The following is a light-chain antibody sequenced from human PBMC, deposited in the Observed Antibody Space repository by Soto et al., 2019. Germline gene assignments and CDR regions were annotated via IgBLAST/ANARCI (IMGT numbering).Light chain of an antibody. CDR2: GAS. Sequence: EIVMTQSPATPSLSPGERATLSCRASQSVSSNLAWYQQKPGQAPRLLIYGASTRATGIPDRFSGSGSETEFTLTISSLQSEDLAVYYCQQYNNWPWTFGQGTKVEI. CDR1: QSVSSN. V-gene: IGKV3-15*01. J-gene: IGKJ1*01. CDR3: QQYNNWPWT.